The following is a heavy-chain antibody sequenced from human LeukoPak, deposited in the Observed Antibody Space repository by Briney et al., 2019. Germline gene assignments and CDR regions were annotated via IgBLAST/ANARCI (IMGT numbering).Heavy chain of an antibody. Sequence: PSETLSLTCAVYGGSFSGYYWSWFRQHPGKGLEWLGYIYYSGGTYYNPSLKSRVTISVDTSKNQFSLKLGSVTAADTAVYYCARDDQDLDSHAFDIWGQGTMVTVSS. CDR1: GGSFSGYY. CDR2: IYYSGGT. CDR3: ARDDQDLDSHAFDI. J-gene: IGHJ3*02. V-gene: IGHV4-31*11.